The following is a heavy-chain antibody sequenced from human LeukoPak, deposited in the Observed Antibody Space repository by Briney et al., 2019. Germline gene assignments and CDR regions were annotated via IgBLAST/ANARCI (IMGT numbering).Heavy chain of an antibody. CDR2: MNPNSGNT. V-gene: IGHV1-8*01. CDR1: GYTFTSYD. J-gene: IGHJ6*02. D-gene: IGHD3-16*01. Sequence: ASVKVSCKASGYTFTSYDINWVRQATGQGLEWMGWMNPNSGNTGYAQKFQGRVTMTRNTSISTAYMELSSLRSEDTAVYYCARVLGGPKAYYYYYGMDVWGQGTTVTVSS. CDR3: ARVLGGPKAYYYYYGMDV.